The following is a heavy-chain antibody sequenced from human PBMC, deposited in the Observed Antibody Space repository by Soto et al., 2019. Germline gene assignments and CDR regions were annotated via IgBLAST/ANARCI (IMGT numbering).Heavy chain of an antibody. J-gene: IGHJ6*02. Sequence: QVQLVQSGAEVKKPGASVKVSCKASGYTFTSYGISWVRQAPGQGLEWMGWISAYNGNTNYAQKLQGRVTMTADTSTSTAYMELRSLRSDDTAVYYCARDRWELTIDYYYYGMDVWGQGTTVTVSS. CDR2: ISAYNGNT. D-gene: IGHD1-26*01. CDR1: GYTFTSYG. V-gene: IGHV1-18*01. CDR3: ARDRWELTIDYYYYGMDV.